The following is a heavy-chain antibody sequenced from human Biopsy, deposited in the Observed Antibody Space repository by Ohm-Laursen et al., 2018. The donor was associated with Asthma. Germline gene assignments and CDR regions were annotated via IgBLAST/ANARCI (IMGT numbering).Heavy chain of an antibody. Sequence: ESSVKVSCKASGGMFGNYAISWVRQAPGQGLEWMGGHDHEEGGTVNARRFQGRVTMTEDTSTDTAYMELSSLSSDDTAVYYCASDFPKDYVRYNFQFWGQGTLVTVSS. J-gene: IGHJ4*02. CDR3: ASDFPKDYVRYNFQF. CDR2: HDHEEGGT. V-gene: IGHV1-24*01. D-gene: IGHD4-17*01. CDR1: GGMFGNYA.